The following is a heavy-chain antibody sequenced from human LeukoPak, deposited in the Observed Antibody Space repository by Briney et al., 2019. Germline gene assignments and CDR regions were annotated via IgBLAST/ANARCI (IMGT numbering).Heavy chain of an antibody. CDR1: GGSISGGY. Sequence: SETLSLTCTVSGGSISGGYWSWIRQPPGRGLEWIGYVYTSGSTNYNPSLKSRVTISVDTSKSQFALKLSSVTAADTAVYYCAKSYFDYGTYYSYYFNLWGQGALVTVSS. CDR3: AKSYFDYGTYYSYYFNL. J-gene: IGHJ4*02. D-gene: IGHD4-17*01. V-gene: IGHV4-4*09. CDR2: VYTSGST.